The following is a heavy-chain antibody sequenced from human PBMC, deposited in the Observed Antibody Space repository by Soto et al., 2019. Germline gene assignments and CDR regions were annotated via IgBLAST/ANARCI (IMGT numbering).Heavy chain of an antibody. V-gene: IGHV4-59*01. CDR2: IYYSGST. J-gene: IGHJ4*02. CDR3: ARGYCSSTSCYFFDY. D-gene: IGHD2-2*01. Sequence: SETLSLTCTVSGGSISSYYWSWIRQPPGKGLEWIGYIYYSGSTNYNPSLKSRVTISVDTSKNQFSLKLSSVTAADTAVYCCARGYCSSTSCYFFDYWGQGTLVTVSS. CDR1: GGSISSYY.